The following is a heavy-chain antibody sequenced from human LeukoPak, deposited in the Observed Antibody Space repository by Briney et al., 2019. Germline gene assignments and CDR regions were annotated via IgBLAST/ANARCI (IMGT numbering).Heavy chain of an antibody. D-gene: IGHD3-22*01. CDR2: IYTSGST. Sequence: SETLSLTCTVSGGSISTYYWSWIRQPAGKRLEWIGRIYTSGSTNYNPSLKSRVTMSVDTSKNHFSLKLSSVTAADTAIYYCARVGKYYYDRTGAVDIWGQGTMVTVSS. CDR1: GGSISTYY. CDR3: ARVGKYYYDRTGAVDI. J-gene: IGHJ3*02. V-gene: IGHV4-4*07.